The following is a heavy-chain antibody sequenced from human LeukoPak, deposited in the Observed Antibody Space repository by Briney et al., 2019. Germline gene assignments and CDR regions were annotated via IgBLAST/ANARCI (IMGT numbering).Heavy chain of an antibody. Sequence: GGSLRLSCAASGFSFSSYNMNWVRQTPGKGLEWVSSITSSSTYTFYADSVKGRFTISRDNARNSLYLQMNSLRAEDTAVYYCARDSGGYSGYADYWGQGTLVTVSS. J-gene: IGHJ4*02. CDR1: GFSFSSYN. CDR3: ARDSGGYSGYADY. V-gene: IGHV3-21*01. CDR2: ITSSSTYT. D-gene: IGHD5-12*01.